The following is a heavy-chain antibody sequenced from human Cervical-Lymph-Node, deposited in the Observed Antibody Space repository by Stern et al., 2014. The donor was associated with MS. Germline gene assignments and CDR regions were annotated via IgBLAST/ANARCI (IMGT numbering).Heavy chain of an antibody. Sequence: EVQLVESGPEVKRRGESLKISCQASGYTFTSYWIGWVRQMHGKGLEWIAIIFPGGSDIRYSPSFQGQVTISADKSSSTAYLQWNNLKASDTAIYYCARQRYFDYWGQGTLVTVSS. V-gene: IGHV5-51*01. CDR1: GYTFTSYW. J-gene: IGHJ4*02. CDR3: ARQRYFDY. CDR2: IFPGGSDI.